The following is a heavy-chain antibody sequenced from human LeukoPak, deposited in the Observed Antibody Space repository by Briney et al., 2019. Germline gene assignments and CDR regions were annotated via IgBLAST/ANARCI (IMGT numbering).Heavy chain of an antibody. Sequence: GGSLRLSRAASGFTFTSYGMTWVRQAQGKGLEWVSSISSSSSYIYYADSVKGRFTISRDNAKNSLYLRMNSLRAEDTAVYYCARSNYDGYEAEDAFDIWGQGTMVTVSS. D-gene: IGHD5-12*01. CDR1: GFTFTSYG. V-gene: IGHV3-21*01. CDR2: ISSSSSYI. CDR3: ARSNYDGYEAEDAFDI. J-gene: IGHJ3*02.